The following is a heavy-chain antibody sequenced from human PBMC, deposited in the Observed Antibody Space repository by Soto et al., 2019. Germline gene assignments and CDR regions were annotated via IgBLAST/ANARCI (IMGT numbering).Heavy chain of an antibody. CDR2: ISWNSSNT. Sequence: AGGSRRLSCAASGFTFGDYAMRWVRQPPGKGRGWVSAISWNSSNTDYADSVKGRVTIATDNGKISLYLQMHSLRAEDAAFYYCAKSHGTSGWYVTTDYWGQGTLVTVSS. V-gene: IGHV3-9*01. CDR1: GFTFGDYA. J-gene: IGHJ4*02. D-gene: IGHD6-19*01. CDR3: AKSHGTSGWYVTTDY.